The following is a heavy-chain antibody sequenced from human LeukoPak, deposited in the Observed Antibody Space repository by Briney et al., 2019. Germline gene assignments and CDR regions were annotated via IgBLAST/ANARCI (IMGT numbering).Heavy chain of an antibody. V-gene: IGHV1-2*02. CDR3: ARVTPSGWELPGTAFDI. CDR1: GYTFTGYY. Sequence: ASVKVSCKASGYTFTGYYMHWVRQAPGQGLEWMGWINPNSGGTNYAQKFQGRVTMTRDTSISTAYMELSRLRSDDTAVYYCARVTPSGWELPGTAFDIWGQGTMVTVSS. D-gene: IGHD1-26*01. CDR2: INPNSGGT. J-gene: IGHJ3*02.